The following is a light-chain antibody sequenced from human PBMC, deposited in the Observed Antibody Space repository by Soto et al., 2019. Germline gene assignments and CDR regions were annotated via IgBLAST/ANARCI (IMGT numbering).Light chain of an antibody. V-gene: IGLV2-14*01. CDR3: ISYTRSINGV. J-gene: IGLJ3*02. Sequence: QSVLTQPASVSGSPGPSITISCTGTNSDIGGYHYVSWYQQHPGKAPKLMIYEVANRPSGVSNRFSGSKSGNTASLTISGLQAEDEADYYCISYTRSINGVFGGGTKLTVL. CDR2: EVA. CDR1: NSDIGGYHY.